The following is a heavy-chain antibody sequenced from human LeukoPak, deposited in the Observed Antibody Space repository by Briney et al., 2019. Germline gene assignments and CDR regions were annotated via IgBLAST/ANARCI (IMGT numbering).Heavy chain of an antibody. CDR1: GYTFTGYY. D-gene: IGHD3-10*01. J-gene: IGHJ4*02. CDR2: INPNSGGT. CDR3: ARLPQHNSGSHGNADY. Sequence: ASVKASCKASGYTFTGYYMHWVRQAPGQGLEWLGWINPNSGGTNYAQKFQGRVTMTRDTSISTAYMELSRLRSEDTAAYYCARLPQHNSGSHGNADYWGQGTLVTVSS. V-gene: IGHV1-2*02.